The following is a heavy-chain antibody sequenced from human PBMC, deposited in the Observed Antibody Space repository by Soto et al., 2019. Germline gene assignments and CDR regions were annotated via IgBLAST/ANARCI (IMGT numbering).Heavy chain of an antibody. CDR1: GFAFINHA. CDR2: ISDAGERT. CDR3: AKDYSSVWSRGIDV. J-gene: IGHJ4*02. V-gene: IGHV3-23*01. D-gene: IGHD6-19*01. Sequence: WGSLRLSCAATGFAFINHAIIFFRRAAGKGLEWVSGISDAGERTYYADSVRGRFTVSRDNSKNTLYLQMNTLRAEDTAVYYCAKDYSSVWSRGIDVWGQGILVTVSS.